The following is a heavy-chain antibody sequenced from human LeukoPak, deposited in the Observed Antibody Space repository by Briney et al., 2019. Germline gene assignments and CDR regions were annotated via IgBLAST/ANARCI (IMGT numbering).Heavy chain of an antibody. V-gene: IGHV3-7*01. J-gene: IGHJ4*02. CDR2: IKEDGSEK. CDR1: GFTFSSYS. D-gene: IGHD6-13*01. Sequence: GGSLRLSCAASGFTFSSYSMNWVRQAPGKGLEWVANIKEDGSEKYYVDSVKGRFTISRDNAKNSLYLQMNRLRAEGTNTAVYYCARIRWYGSSWYFDYWGQGTLVTVSS. CDR3: ARIRWYGSSWYFDY.